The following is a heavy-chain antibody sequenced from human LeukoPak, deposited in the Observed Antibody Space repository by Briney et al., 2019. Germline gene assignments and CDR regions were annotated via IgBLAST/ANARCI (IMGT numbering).Heavy chain of an antibody. D-gene: IGHD1-26*01. Sequence: GRSLRLSCAASGFTFDDYAMHWVRQAPGKGLEWVSGISWNSGSIGYADSVKGRFTISRDNAKNSLYLQMNSLRAEDMALYYCAKEGSWGGYYFDYWSQGTLVTVSS. J-gene: IGHJ4*02. CDR2: ISWNSGSI. CDR1: GFTFDDYA. CDR3: AKEGSWGGYYFDY. V-gene: IGHV3-9*03.